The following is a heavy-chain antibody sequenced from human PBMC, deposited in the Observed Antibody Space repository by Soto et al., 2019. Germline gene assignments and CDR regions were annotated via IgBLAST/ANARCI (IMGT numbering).Heavy chain of an antibody. J-gene: IGHJ6*03. V-gene: IGHV3-21*02. Sequence: EVQLVESGGGLVKPGGSLRLSCAASGFDFSSYSMNWVRQAPGKGLEWVSSINEDSSYIYYAHSLRGRFTISRDNAKESLYLQINSLRADDTAVYYCVRDFGWYFRSGYMDVWGDGATVTVSS. D-gene: IGHD3-3*01. CDR2: INEDSSYI. CDR1: GFDFSSYS. CDR3: VRDFGWYFRSGYMDV.